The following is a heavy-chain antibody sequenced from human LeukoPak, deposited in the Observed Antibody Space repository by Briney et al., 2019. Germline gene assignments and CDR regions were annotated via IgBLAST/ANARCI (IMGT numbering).Heavy chain of an antibody. CDR1: GFTFSSYA. CDR2: ISGSGGGT. Sequence: GGSLRLSCAASGFTFSSYAMSWVRQAPGKGLEWVSAISGSGGGTYYADSVKGRFTISRDNSKNTLYLQMNSLRAEDTAVYYCAKDRIVSYYFDYWGQGTLVTVSS. CDR3: AKDRIVSYYFDY. D-gene: IGHD2-21*01. V-gene: IGHV3-23*01. J-gene: IGHJ4*02.